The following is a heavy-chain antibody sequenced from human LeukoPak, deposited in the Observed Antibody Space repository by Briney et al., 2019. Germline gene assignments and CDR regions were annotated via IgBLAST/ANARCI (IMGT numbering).Heavy chain of an antibody. CDR3: ARRQWNAFDI. CDR1: GGSISSYY. V-gene: IGHV4-59*01. Sequence: PSETLSLTCTVSGGSISSYYWSWIRQPPGKGLEWIGYIYDSGSTNYNPSLKSRVTISVDTSKNQFSLKLSSVTAADTAVYYCARRQWNAFDIWGQGTMVTVSS. D-gene: IGHD6-19*01. J-gene: IGHJ3*02. CDR2: IYDSGST.